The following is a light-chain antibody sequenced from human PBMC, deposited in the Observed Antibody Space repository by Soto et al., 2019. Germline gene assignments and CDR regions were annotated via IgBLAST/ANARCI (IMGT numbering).Light chain of an antibody. CDR3: SSYAGSNNYV. J-gene: IGLJ1*01. V-gene: IGLV2-8*01. CDR1: SSDVGGYKY. Sequence: QSALTQPPSASGSPGQSVTISCTGTSSDVGGYKYVSWYQQYPGKASKLMIYAVNKRPSGVPDRFSGSKSGNTASLTVSGLQAEDEADYYCSSYAGSNNYVFGTGTKVTVL. CDR2: AVN.